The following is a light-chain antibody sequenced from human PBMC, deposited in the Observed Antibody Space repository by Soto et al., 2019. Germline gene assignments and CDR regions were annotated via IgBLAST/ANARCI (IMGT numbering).Light chain of an antibody. V-gene: IGKV3-20*01. J-gene: IGKJ4*01. Sequence: EFVLTKSPGTLSLSPWERATLSCRASQTVRNNYLAWYQQKPGQAPRLLIYDASSRATGIPDRFSGGGSGTDFTLTISRLEPEDFAVYYCQQFSSYPLTFGGGTKVDIK. CDR2: DAS. CDR1: QTVRNNY. CDR3: QQFSSYPLT.